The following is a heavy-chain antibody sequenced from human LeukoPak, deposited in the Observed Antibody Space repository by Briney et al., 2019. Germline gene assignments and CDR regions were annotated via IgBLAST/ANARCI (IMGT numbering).Heavy chain of an antibody. CDR2: IQYDGSAE. Sequence: GGSLRLSCAASGFTFSTFDMHSVRQAPGKGLEWVTFIQYDGSAEYQADSVKGRFTISRDNSKNTLYLQMNSLRAEDTAVYYCAKEKDLYGSGPTLYYYYYYYMDVWGKGTTVTVSS. CDR1: GFTFSTFD. CDR3: AKEKDLYGSGPTLYYYYYYYMDV. J-gene: IGHJ6*03. V-gene: IGHV3-30*02. D-gene: IGHD3-10*01.